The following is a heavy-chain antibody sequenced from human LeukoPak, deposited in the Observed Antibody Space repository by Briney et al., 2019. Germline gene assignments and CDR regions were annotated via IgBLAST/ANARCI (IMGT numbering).Heavy chain of an antibody. CDR3: ASSATSLDAFDI. CDR1: GFTFSSYA. D-gene: IGHD5-12*01. CDR2: ISYDGSNK. V-gene: IGHV3-30-3*01. J-gene: IGHJ3*02. Sequence: GRSLRLSCAASGFTFSSYAMHWVRQAPGQGLEWVAVISYDGSNKYYADSVKGRFTISRDNSKNTLYLQMNSLRAEDTAVYYCASSATSLDAFDIWGQGTMVTVSS.